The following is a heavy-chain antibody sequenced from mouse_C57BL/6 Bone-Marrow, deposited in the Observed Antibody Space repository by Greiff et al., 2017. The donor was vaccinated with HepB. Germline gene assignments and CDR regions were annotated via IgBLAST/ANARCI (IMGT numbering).Heavy chain of an antibody. V-gene: IGHV10-1*01. D-gene: IGHD2-5*01. J-gene: IGHJ3*01. Sequence: VKDRFTISRDDSESMLYLQMNNLKTEDTAMYYCVRPRYSNYDWFAYWGQGTLVTVSA. CDR3: VRPRYSNYDWFAY.